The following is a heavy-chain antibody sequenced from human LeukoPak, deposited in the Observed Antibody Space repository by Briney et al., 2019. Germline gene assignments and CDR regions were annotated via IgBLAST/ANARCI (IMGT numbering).Heavy chain of an antibody. CDR1: GYSISSGYY. Sequence: PSETLSLTCTVSGYSISSGYYWGWIRQPPGKGLEWIGSIYHSGSTYYNPSLKSRVTISVDTSKNQFSLKLSSVTAADTAVYYCARIVGSSWGRYFDYWGQGTLVTVSS. CDR3: ARIVGSSWGRYFDY. CDR2: IYHSGST. V-gene: IGHV4-38-2*02. D-gene: IGHD2-15*01. J-gene: IGHJ4*02.